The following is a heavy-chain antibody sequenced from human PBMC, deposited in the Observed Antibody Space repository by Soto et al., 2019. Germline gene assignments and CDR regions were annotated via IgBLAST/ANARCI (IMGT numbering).Heavy chain of an antibody. J-gene: IGHJ4*02. CDR1: GGSISSYY. D-gene: IGHD1-26*01. CDR3: ASWIGGGYFDY. V-gene: IGHV4-59*01. Sequence: SETLSLTCTVSGGSISSYYWSWIRQPPGKGLEWIGYIYYSGSTNYNPSLKSRVTISVDTSKNQFSLKLSSVTAADTAVYYCASWIGGGYFDYWGQGTLVTVSS. CDR2: IYYSGST.